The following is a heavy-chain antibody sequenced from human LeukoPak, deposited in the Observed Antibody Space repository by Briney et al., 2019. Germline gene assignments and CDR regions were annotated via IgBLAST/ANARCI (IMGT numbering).Heavy chain of an antibody. D-gene: IGHD3-22*01. J-gene: IGHJ4*02. V-gene: IGHV3-66*01. CDR3: ARDKSSGYFDY. CDR2: IYSGGST. CDR1: GLTVSSNY. Sequence: GGSLRLSCAASGLTVSSNYMSWVRQAPGKGLEWVSVIYSGGSTYYADPVKGRFTISRDNSKNTLFLRMNSLRAEDTAVYYCARDKSSGYFDYWGQGTLVTVSS.